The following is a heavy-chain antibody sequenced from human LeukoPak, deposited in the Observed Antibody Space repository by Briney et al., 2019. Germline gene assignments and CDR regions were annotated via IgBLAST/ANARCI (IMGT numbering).Heavy chain of an antibody. CDR2: IYYSGST. J-gene: IGHJ4*02. V-gene: IGHV4-39*01. D-gene: IGHD3-22*01. CDR1: GGSISSSSYC. Sequence: PSETLSLTRTVSGGSISSSSYCWGWIRQPPGKGLDWIGSIYYSGSTYYNPSLKSRDTISVDTSKNQFSLKLSSVTAADTAVYYCARMDYDSSGWSDYWGQGTLVTVSS. CDR3: ARMDYDSSGWSDY.